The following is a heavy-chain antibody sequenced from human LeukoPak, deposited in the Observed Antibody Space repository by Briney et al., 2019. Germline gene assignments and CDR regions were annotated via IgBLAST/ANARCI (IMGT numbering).Heavy chain of an antibody. Sequence: TGGSLRLSCAASGFIFSGYDMNWVRQAQGKGLDWVSSIGGRSTFMSYADSVKGRFTIYRDNTNNSLYLQKNILRAEDTAVYYCARDPVGYCSRTSCYYYYMDVWGKGTTVTVSS. CDR1: GFIFSGYD. CDR3: ARDPVGYCSRTSCYYYYMDV. J-gene: IGHJ6*03. CDR2: IGGRSTFM. V-gene: IGHV3-21*01. D-gene: IGHD2-2*01.